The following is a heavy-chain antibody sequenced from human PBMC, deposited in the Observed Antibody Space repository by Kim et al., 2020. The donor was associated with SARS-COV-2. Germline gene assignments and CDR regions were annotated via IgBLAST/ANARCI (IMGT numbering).Heavy chain of an antibody. D-gene: IGHD6-19*01. J-gene: IGHJ4*02. V-gene: IGHV4-31*02. CDR3: ARASSGWYFKLDY. Sequence: YHPSHKSRVTISVDTAKNQFSLKLSSVTAADTAVYYCARASSGWYFKLDYWGQGTLVTVSS.